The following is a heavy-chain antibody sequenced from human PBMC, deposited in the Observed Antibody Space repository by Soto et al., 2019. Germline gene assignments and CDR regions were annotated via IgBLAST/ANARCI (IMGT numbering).Heavy chain of an antibody. CDR2: INAGNGNT. V-gene: IGHV1-3*01. D-gene: IGHD3-22*01. CDR1: VDTFTSYG. Sequence: QVQLVQSGAEVKKPGASVKVSCEASVDTFTSYGIHWVRQAPGQRLEWTGWINAGNGNTKYSEKFQGRVTITRDTSASTAYLELSSLRSEDTAVYYCARDPNDSSAYYHHYYYGMDVWGQGTTVTVSS. J-gene: IGHJ6*02. CDR3: ARDPNDSSAYYHHYYYGMDV.